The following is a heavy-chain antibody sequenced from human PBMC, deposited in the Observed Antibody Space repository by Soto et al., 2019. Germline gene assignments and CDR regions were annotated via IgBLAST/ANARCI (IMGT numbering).Heavy chain of an antibody. Sequence: SEPLSHTCAVCKECFSGYSWNCIRPPPGKGLDWIGEIKHSGSTNYNPSLKSRVTISVDTSKNQFSLKLSSVTAADTAVYYCARVIGYCSSTSCSGLWYFDYWGQGTLVTVSS. CDR1: KECFSGYS. J-gene: IGHJ4*02. D-gene: IGHD2-2*03. V-gene: IGHV4-34*01. CDR3: ARVIGYCSSTSCSGLWYFDY. CDR2: IKHSGST.